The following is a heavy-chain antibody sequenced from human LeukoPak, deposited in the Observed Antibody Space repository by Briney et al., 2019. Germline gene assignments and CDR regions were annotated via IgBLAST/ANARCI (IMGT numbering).Heavy chain of an antibody. Sequence: SETLSLTCTVSGGSISSGGYYWSWIRQHAGKGLEWIGYIYYTGSTYYDPSLKSRVTISVDTSKNQFSLKLRSVTAADTAVYYCARSLLRLSGSSDVWGQGTLVTVSS. V-gene: IGHV4-31*03. CDR2: IYYTGST. D-gene: IGHD1-26*01. J-gene: IGHJ4*02. CDR3: ARSLLRLSGSSDV. CDR1: GGSISSGGYY.